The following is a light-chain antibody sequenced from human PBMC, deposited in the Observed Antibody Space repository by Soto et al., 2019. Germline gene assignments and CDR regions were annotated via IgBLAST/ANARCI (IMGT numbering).Light chain of an antibody. CDR1: QDISHY. CDR3: QQYHTYYT. Sequence: DIQLTQSPSSLSASVGDRVTITCRASQDISHYLAWYQQRPGKVPRLLIYAASTLKIGVPTRFSGSGSGTDFTLTISGLQPEDVATYYCQQYHTYYTFGQGTRVESK. J-gene: IGKJ2*01. CDR2: AAS. V-gene: IGKV1-27*01.